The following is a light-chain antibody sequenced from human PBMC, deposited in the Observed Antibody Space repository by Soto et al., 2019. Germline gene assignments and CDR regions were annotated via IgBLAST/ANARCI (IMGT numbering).Light chain of an antibody. CDR3: QQYFITPYT. CDR1: QSVLQSSNNNNY. Sequence: DIVMTQSPASLAVSLGERTTINCKSSQSVLQSSNNNNYVSWFQQRPGQPPKLLIYWASTRESGVPDRFSGSGSGTDFTLTISSLQAEDVAVYYCQQYFITPYTFGQGTKLEIK. J-gene: IGKJ2*01. V-gene: IGKV4-1*01. CDR2: WAS.